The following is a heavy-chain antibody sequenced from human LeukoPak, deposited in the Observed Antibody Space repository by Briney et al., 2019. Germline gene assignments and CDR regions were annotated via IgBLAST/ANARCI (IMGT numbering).Heavy chain of an antibody. J-gene: IGHJ4*02. V-gene: IGHV1-8*01. CDR1: GYTFTSYD. CDR3: ARARAYSYGCFDY. D-gene: IGHD5-18*01. Sequence: GASVKVSCKASGYTFTSYDINWVRQATGQGLEWMGWMNPNSGNTGYAQKFQGRVTMTRNTSISTAYMELSSLRSEDTAVYYCARARAYSYGCFDYWGQGTLVTVSS. CDR2: MNPNSGNT.